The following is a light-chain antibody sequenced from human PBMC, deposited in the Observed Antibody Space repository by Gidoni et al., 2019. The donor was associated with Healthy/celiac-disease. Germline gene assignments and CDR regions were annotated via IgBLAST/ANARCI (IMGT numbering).Light chain of an antibody. V-gene: IGKV1-5*03. CDR1: QSISSW. J-gene: IGKJ2*04. CDR3: QQYNSYPCS. Sequence: DLQMTHSPSTLSASVGDRVPITCRASQSISSWLAWYQQKPGKAPKLLIYKASSLESGVPSRFSGSGSGTEFTLTISSLQPDDFATYYCQQYNSYPCSFGQGTKLEIK. CDR2: KAS.